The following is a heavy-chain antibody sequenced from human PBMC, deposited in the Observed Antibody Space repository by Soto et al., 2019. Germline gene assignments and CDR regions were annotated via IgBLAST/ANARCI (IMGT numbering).Heavy chain of an antibody. Sequence: KPSETLSLTCAVYGGSFSDYYWSWIRQPPGKGLEWIGEINHNGRTNYNPSLKSRVTMSLDTSKNQFSLRLSSVTAADTAVYYCAGIPYYDILTGYRPGGFDPWGQGTLVTVSS. V-gene: IGHV4-34*01. CDR2: INHNGRT. J-gene: IGHJ5*02. CDR3: AGIPYYDILTGYRPGGFDP. CDR1: GGSFSDYY. D-gene: IGHD3-9*01.